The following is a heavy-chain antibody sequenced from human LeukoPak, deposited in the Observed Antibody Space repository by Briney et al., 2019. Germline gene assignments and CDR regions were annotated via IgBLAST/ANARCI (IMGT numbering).Heavy chain of an antibody. D-gene: IGHD3-22*01. CDR3: ARDRSGYDQEAFDI. CDR2: IYSGGST. CDR1: GFTVSSNY. V-gene: IGHV3-53*01. J-gene: IGHJ3*02. Sequence: GGSLRLSCAASGFTVSSNYMSWVRQAPGKGLEWVSVIYSGGSTYYADSVTGRFTISRDNSKNTLYLQMNSLRAEDTAVYYCARDRSGYDQEAFDIWGQGTMVTVSS.